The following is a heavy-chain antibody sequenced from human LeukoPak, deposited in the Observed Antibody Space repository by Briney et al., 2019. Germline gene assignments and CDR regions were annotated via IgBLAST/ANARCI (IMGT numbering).Heavy chain of an antibody. J-gene: IGHJ4*02. CDR2: ISAYNGNT. V-gene: IGHV1-18*01. Sequence: ASVNVSFKPSVYTFTNYGISWVRQAPGQGLEWMGWISAYNGNTNYAQKLQGRVTMTTDTSTSTAYMELRSLRSDDTAVYYCAREDGYNPRTFDYWGQGTRVTVSS. CDR3: AREDGYNPRTFDY. CDR1: VYTFTNYG. D-gene: IGHD5-24*01.